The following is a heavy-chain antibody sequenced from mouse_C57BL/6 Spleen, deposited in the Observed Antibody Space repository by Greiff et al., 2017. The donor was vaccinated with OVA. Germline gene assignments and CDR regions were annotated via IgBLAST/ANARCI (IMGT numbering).Heavy chain of an antibody. V-gene: IGHV1-4*01. CDR3: ARGDYYGSSYGDAMDY. CDR1: GYTFTSYT. Sequence: QVQLQQSGAELARPGASVKMSCKASGYTFTSYTMHWVKQRPGQGLEWIGYINPSSGYTKYNQKFKDKATLNADKSSSTAYMQLSSLTSEDSAVYYCARGDYYGSSYGDAMDYWGQGTSVTVAA. D-gene: IGHD1-1*01. CDR2: INPSSGYT. J-gene: IGHJ4*01.